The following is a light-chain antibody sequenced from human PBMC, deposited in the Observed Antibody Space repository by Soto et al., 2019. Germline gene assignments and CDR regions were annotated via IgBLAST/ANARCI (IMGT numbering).Light chain of an antibody. V-gene: IGKV3D-15*01. Sequence: EIVLTQSPGTLSLSPGERATLSCRASQSVSNNYLAWYQQKPAQAPRLLIYGASNRATGIPDRFSGSGSGTDFTLTINSLQSEDFAVYYCQPYNNWPLTFGGGTKV. CDR2: GAS. J-gene: IGKJ4*01. CDR3: QPYNNWPLT. CDR1: QSVSNN.